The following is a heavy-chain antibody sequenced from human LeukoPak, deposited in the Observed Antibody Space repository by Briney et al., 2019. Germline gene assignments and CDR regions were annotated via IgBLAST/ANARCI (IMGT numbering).Heavy chain of an antibody. CDR1: GFTFTSYW. J-gene: IGHJ3*02. V-gene: IGHV3-7*03. Sequence: GGSLRLSCAASGFTFTSYWMSWVRQAPGKGLEWVANINEDGSEKYYVDSVKGRFTISRDNAKNSLYLQMNSLRAEDTALYHCARDGQQWPHDAFDIWGQGTMVTVSS. D-gene: IGHD6-19*01. CDR2: INEDGSEK. CDR3: ARDGQQWPHDAFDI.